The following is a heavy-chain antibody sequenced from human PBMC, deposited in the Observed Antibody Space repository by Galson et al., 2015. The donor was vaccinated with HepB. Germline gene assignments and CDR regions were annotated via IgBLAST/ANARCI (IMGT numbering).Heavy chain of an antibody. CDR2: ISWNSGSI. CDR1: GFTFDDYA. V-gene: IGHV3-9*01. Sequence: SLRLSCAASGFTFDDYAMHWVRQAPGKGLEWVSGISWNSGSIGYADSVKGRFTISRDNAKNSLYLQMNSLRAEDTALYYCAKDADAFDIWGQGTMVTVSS. J-gene: IGHJ3*02. CDR3: AKDADAFDI.